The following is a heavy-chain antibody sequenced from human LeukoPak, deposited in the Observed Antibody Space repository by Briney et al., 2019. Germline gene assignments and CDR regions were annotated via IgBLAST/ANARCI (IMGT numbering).Heavy chain of an antibody. CDR3: AKDAQRGFDYSNSLAY. Sequence: GKSLRLSCAASKFTFSHYGMHWVRQAPGKGLEWVAVIWNDGSNKYYADSVKGRFTVSRDNSRNTLYLQMNSLRAEDTGVYYCAKDAQRGFDYSNSLAYWGPGTLVTVSS. CDR1: KFTFSHYG. J-gene: IGHJ4*02. CDR2: IWNDGSNK. V-gene: IGHV3-33*06. D-gene: IGHD4-11*01.